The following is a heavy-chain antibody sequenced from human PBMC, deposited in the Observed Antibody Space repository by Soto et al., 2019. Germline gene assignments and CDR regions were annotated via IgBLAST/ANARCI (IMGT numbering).Heavy chain of an antibody. CDR1: GFTFSSYG. D-gene: IGHD3-10*01. Sequence: GGSLRLSCAASGFTFSSYGMHWVRQAPGKGLEWVAVIWYDGSNKYYADSVKGRFTISRDNSKNTLYLQMNSLRAEDTAVYYCAREARGLLWFGELLSDAFDIWGQGTMVTVSS. CDR2: IWYDGSNK. V-gene: IGHV3-33*01. J-gene: IGHJ3*02. CDR3: AREARGLLWFGELLSDAFDI.